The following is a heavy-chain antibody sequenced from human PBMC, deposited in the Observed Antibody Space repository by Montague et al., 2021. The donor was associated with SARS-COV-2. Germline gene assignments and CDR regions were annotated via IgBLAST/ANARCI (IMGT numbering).Heavy chain of an antibody. V-gene: IGHV4-59*02. J-gene: IGHJ4*02. CDR3: ARENTVTTFGGPYYIDS. CDR2: IYDSGST. CDR1: GGSVRSYY. D-gene: IGHD4-17*01. Sequence: SETLSLTCIVSGGSVRSYYWSWIRQPPGKGLEWSGYIYDSGSTNXNPSLKSRVTISVDTSKNQFSLKLSSVTAADTAVYYCARENTVTTFGGPYYIDSWGQGTLVTVSA.